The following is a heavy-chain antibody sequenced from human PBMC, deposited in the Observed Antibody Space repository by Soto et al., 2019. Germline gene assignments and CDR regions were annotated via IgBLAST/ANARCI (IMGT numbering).Heavy chain of an antibody. CDR3: AKEGATTGFDY. J-gene: IGHJ4*02. V-gene: IGHV4-39*01. CDR2: IYYSGST. CDR1: GGSISSSSYY. D-gene: IGHD1-26*01. Sequence: SETLSLTCPVSGGSISSSSYYWGWIRQPPGKGLEWIGSIYYSGSTYYNPSLKSRVTISVDTSKNQFSLKLSSVTAADTAVYYCAKEGATTGFDYWGQGTLVTVSS.